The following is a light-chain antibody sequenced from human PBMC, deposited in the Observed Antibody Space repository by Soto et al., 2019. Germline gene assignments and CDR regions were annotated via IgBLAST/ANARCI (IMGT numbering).Light chain of an antibody. Sequence: IQMTHSPSSLSASAGDRVTITCRASQSIRSSLSWYLQKPGKAPNLLIYAASTLQSGVPSRFSGSGSGTDFSLTISSLQPEDFATYYCQQSYSTPITFGQGTRLEIK. J-gene: IGKJ5*01. CDR2: AAS. CDR1: QSIRSS. V-gene: IGKV1-39*01. CDR3: QQSYSTPIT.